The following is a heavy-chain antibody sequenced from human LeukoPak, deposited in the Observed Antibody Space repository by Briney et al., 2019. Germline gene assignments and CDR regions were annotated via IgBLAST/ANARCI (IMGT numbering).Heavy chain of an antibody. J-gene: IGHJ4*02. CDR1: GGSISSYY. V-gene: IGHV4-4*07. CDR3: ARDGRAPSPGRPFVY. D-gene: IGHD2-15*01. CDR2: IYTSGST. Sequence: SETLSLTCTVSGGSISSYYWSWIRQPAGKGLEWIGRIYTSGSTNYNPSLKSRVTMSVDTSKNQFSLKLSSVTAADTAVYYCARDGRAPSPGRPFVYWGQGTLVTVSS.